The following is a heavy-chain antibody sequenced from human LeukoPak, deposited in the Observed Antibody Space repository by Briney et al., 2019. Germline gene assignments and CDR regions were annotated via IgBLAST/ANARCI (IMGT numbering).Heavy chain of an antibody. Sequence: PEGSLRLSCAASGFTFDDYAMHWVRQAPGKGLEWVSGISWNSGSIGYADSVKGRFTISRDNAKNSLYLQMNSLRAEDTAVYYCARDIVRITMIVVVAHYYYYGMDVWGQGTTVTVSS. CDR3: ARDIVRITMIVVVAHYYYYGMDV. V-gene: IGHV3-9*01. D-gene: IGHD3-22*01. CDR2: ISWNSGSI. CDR1: GFTFDDYA. J-gene: IGHJ6*02.